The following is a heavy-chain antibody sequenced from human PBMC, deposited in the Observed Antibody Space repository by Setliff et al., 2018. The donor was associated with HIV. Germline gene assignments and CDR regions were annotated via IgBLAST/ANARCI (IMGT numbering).Heavy chain of an antibody. CDR3: ARDFLAEYYYDSGASDY. CDR2: INPNSGGT. D-gene: IGHD3-22*01. Sequence: VASVKVSCKASGYTFTGYYIHWVRQAPGQGLEWMGWINPNSGGTNYAQKFQGRVTMTRDTSISTAYMELSRLRSDDTAVYYCARDFLAEYYYDSGASDYWGQGTLVTVSS. V-gene: IGHV1-2*02. J-gene: IGHJ4*02. CDR1: GYTFTGYY.